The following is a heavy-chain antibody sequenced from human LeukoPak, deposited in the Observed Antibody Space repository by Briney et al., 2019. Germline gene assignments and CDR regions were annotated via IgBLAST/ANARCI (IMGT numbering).Heavy chain of an antibody. Sequence: SETLSLTCTVSGGSISTYYWSWIRQPPGRGLEWIGYVYSTGTTNYNPSLKDRVTISVDTSKNQFSLKLSSVTAADTAVYYCATRYDSSGYYPLWGQGTLVTVSS. J-gene: IGHJ4*02. CDR2: VYSTGTT. CDR3: ATRYDSSGYYPL. V-gene: IGHV4-59*08. D-gene: IGHD3-22*01. CDR1: GGSISTYY.